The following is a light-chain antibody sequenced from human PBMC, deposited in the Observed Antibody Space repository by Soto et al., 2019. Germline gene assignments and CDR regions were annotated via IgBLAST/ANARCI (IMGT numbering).Light chain of an antibody. J-gene: IGKJ1*01. CDR3: QQRSNWPWT. CDR1: QSVSTY. Sequence: EIVLTQSPATLSLSPGERATLSCRASQSVSTYLAWYQQKPGQAPRLLIYDASKRSTGIPARFSGSGSGTDFTLTIGSLEPEDFAVYYCQQRSNWPWTFGQGTKVEIK. V-gene: IGKV3-11*01. CDR2: DAS.